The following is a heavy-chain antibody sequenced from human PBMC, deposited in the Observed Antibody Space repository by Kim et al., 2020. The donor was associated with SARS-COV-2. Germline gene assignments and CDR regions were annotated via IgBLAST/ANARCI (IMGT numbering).Heavy chain of an antibody. CDR2: INHSGTT. CDR1: GGSSSGYY. V-gene: IGHV4-34*01. CDR3: AGLLADCSTTGCSKPFDY. Sequence: SETLSLTCAVYGGSSSGYYWSWIRQPPGEGLEWIGEINHSGTTNYNPSLKSRVPISVGTSMNQFSLKLNSVTVADTAVYYCAGLLADCSTTGCSKPFDY. J-gene: IGHJ4*01. D-gene: IGHD2-2*01.